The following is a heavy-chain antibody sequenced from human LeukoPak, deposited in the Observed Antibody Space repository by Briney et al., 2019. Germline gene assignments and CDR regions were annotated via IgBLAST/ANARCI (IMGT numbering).Heavy chain of an antibody. V-gene: IGHV1-69*05. Sequence: SVEVSCKASGGTFGSYAISWVRQAPGQGLEWMGGIIPIFGTANYAQKFQGRVTITTDESTSTAYMELSSLRSEDTAVYYCARGFSFYSSSSFDYWGQGTLVTVSS. CDR3: ARGFSFYSSSSFDY. CDR1: GGTFGSYA. J-gene: IGHJ4*02. CDR2: IIPIFGTA. D-gene: IGHD6-6*01.